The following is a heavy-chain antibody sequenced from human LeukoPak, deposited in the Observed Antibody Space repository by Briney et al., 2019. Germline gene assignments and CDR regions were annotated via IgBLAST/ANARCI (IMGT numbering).Heavy chain of an antibody. CDR3: ARGTPTRGIYYFDY. D-gene: IGHD2/OR15-2a*01. V-gene: IGHV3-73*01. Sequence: GGSLRLSCAASGFTFSGTGMHWVRQSSGKGLEWIGRIRNKANNFATTYAASREGRFTISRDDSKNTAYLQMSSLKTEDTAVYYCARGTPTRGIYYFDYWGQGTLVTVSS. J-gene: IGHJ4*02. CDR2: IRNKANNFAT. CDR1: GFTFSGTG.